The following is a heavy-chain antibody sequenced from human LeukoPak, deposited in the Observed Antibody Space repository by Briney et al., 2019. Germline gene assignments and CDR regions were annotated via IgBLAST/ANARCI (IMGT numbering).Heavy chain of an antibody. Sequence: GGSLRLSCAASGFTFSSYAMHWVRQASGKGLEWVAVISYDGSNKYYADSVKGRFTISRDNSKNTLYLQMNSLRAEDTAVYYCARGYSSLDYWGQGTLVTVSS. V-gene: IGHV3-30*04. J-gene: IGHJ4*02. CDR3: ARGYSSLDY. CDR1: GFTFSSYA. D-gene: IGHD6-13*01. CDR2: ISYDGSNK.